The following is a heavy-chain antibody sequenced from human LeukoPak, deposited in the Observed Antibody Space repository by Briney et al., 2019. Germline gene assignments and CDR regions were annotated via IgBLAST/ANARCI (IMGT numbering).Heavy chain of an antibody. D-gene: IGHD4-17*01. CDR2: IYYRGST. CDR1: GGSINNYY. CDR3: ARGGDYGDLRYFDY. J-gene: IGHJ4*02. Sequence: LETLSFTCTVPGGSINNYYWSWIRQPPGKGLEWIGYIYYRGSTNYNPSLKSRVTFSVDTAKNQFSLKLNSVTAADTAVYYCARGGDYGDLRYFDYWGQGTLVTVSS. V-gene: IGHV4-59*01.